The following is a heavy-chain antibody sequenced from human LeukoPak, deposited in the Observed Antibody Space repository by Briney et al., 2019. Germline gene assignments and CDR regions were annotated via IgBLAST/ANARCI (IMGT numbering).Heavy chain of an antibody. CDR3: ARGGWYYFDY. D-gene: IGHD6-19*01. V-gene: IGHV1-46*01. CDR1: GYTFTGYY. J-gene: IGHJ4*02. CDR2: INSSGGTT. Sequence: GALVKVSCKASGYTFTGYYMHWVRQAPGQGLEWMGIINSSGGTTSYAQKFQGRVTMTRDTSTSTVYMELSSLRSEDTAVYYCARGGWYYFDYWGQGTLVTVSS.